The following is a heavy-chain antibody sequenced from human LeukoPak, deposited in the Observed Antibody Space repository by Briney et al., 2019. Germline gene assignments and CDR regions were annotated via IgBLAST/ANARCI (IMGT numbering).Heavy chain of an antibody. CDR3: ARGRSGWRAFDI. J-gene: IGHJ3*02. D-gene: IGHD2-15*01. V-gene: IGHV4-34*01. CDR2: INHSGST. Sequence: SETLSLTCAVYGGSFSGYYWSWIRQPPGKGLEWIGEINHSGSTNYNPSLKSRVTISVDTSKDQFSLKLSSVTAADTAVYYCARGRSGWRAFDIWGQGTMVTVSS. CDR1: GGSFSGYY.